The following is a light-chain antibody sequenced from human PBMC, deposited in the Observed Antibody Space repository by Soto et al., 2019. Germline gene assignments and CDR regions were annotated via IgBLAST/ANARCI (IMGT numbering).Light chain of an antibody. CDR3: QQYNSWPPLT. V-gene: IGKV3D-15*01. J-gene: IGKJ4*02. Sequence: IVMTQSPATLPVSPGERATLSCRASQSVTSNLAWYQQKPGQAPRRLIYGASTRATGIPARFSGSGAGTEFTLTISSMQSEDFAVYYCQQYNSWPPLTFGGGTKVEIK. CDR2: GAS. CDR1: QSVTSN.